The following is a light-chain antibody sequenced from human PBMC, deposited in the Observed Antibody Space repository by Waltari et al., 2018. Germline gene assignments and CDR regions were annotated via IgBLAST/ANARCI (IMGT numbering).Light chain of an antibody. CDR1: NSDVGSYNL. V-gene: IGLV2-23*01. CDR3: SSYAGSGSPRV. Sequence: QSALIQPASASGSPGQSITLSCTENNSDVGSYNLVTWYQQHPGKAPKFFIYEGSKRPSGVSYRFSGSKSGNTASLTISGLQADDEADYYCSSYAGSGSPRVFGGGTKLTVL. CDR2: EGS. J-gene: IGLJ3*02.